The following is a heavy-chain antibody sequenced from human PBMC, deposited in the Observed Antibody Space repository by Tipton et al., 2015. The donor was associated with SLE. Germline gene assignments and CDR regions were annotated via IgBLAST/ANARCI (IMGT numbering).Heavy chain of an antibody. CDR1: GASTNTKY. CDR2: ANRNEGT. CDR3: ARVAQGTLTVYSIDY. Sequence: TLSLTCTASGASTNTKYWTWIRQSPGKGLEWIGYANRNEGTKIKSSLERRVTISLDTSRSQFSLRLSSVTAADTAVYYCARVAQGTLTVYSIDYWGQGTLVTVSS. V-gene: IGHV4-59*13. J-gene: IGHJ4*02. D-gene: IGHD2-15*01.